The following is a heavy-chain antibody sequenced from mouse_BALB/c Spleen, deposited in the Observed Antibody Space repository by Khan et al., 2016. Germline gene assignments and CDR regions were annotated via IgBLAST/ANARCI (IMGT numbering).Heavy chain of an antibody. CDR2: IRLKSNNYAT. V-gene: IGHV6-6*02. D-gene: IGHD1-3*01. J-gene: IGHJ2*01. CDR1: GFTFSNYW. Sequence: EVKLEESGGGLVQPGGSMKLSCVASGFTFSNYWMNWVRQSPEKGLEWVAEIRLKSNNYATHYAESVKGRFTISRDDAKSSVYLQLNNLRAEDTCIYYWTNGRQSAYWGQGTTLTVSS. CDR3: TNGRQSAY.